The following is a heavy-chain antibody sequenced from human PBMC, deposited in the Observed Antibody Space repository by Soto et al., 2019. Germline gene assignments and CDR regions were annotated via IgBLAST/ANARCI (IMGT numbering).Heavy chain of an antibody. J-gene: IGHJ5*02. CDR2: ISAYNGNT. CDR3: ARDASVEYSSSSWFHWFDP. Sequence: GASVKVSCKASGYTFTSYGISWVRQAPGQGLEWMGWISAYNGNTNYAQKLQGRVTMTTDTSTSTAYMELRSLRSDDTAVYYCARDASVEYSSSSWFHWFDPWGQGTLVTVSS. CDR1: GYTFTSYG. D-gene: IGHD6-6*01. V-gene: IGHV1-18*01.